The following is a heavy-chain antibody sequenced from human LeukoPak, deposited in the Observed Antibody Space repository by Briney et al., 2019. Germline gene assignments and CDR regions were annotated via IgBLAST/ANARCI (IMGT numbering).Heavy chain of an antibody. J-gene: IGHJ4*02. CDR3: ARAEQWLDAADY. D-gene: IGHD6-19*01. V-gene: IGHV3-53*01. CDR1: GFTVSSNY. CDR2: IYSGGST. Sequence: GSLRLSCAASGFTVSSNYMSWVRQAPGKGLEWVSVIYSGGSTYYADSVKGRFTISRDNSKNTLYLQMNSLGAEDTAVYYCARAEQWLDAADYWGQGTLVTVSS.